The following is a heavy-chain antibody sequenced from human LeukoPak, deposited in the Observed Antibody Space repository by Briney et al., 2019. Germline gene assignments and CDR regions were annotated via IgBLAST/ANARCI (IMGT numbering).Heavy chain of an antibody. CDR3: ATDLSYDSSGYRFDY. D-gene: IGHD3-22*01. Sequence: GASVEVSCKVPGYTLTELSMHWVRQAPGKGLEWMGGFDPEDGETIYAQKFQGRVTMTEDTSTDTAYMELSSLRSEDTAVYYCATDLSYDSSGYRFDYWGQGTLVTVSS. CDR2: FDPEDGET. J-gene: IGHJ4*02. CDR1: GYTLTELS. V-gene: IGHV1-24*01.